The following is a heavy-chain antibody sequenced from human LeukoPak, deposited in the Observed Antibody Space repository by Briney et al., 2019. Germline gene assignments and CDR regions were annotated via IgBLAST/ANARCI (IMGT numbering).Heavy chain of an antibody. CDR1: GFTFSSYA. V-gene: IGHV3-30-3*01. CDR2: TSYDGSNE. D-gene: IGHD3-22*01. J-gene: IGHJ4*02. Sequence: GGSLRLSCAASGFTFSSYAMHWVRQAPGKGLEWVAVTSYDGSNEYYADSVKGRFTISRDNSKNTLYLQMNSLRAEDTAVYYCTRSSGYDTYFDYWGQGTLVTVSS. CDR3: TRSSGYDTYFDY.